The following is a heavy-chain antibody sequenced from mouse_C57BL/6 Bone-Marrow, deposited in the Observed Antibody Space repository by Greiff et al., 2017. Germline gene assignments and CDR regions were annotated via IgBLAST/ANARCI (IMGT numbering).Heavy chain of an antibody. CDR2: IDPETGGT. D-gene: IGHD1-1*01. V-gene: IGHV1-15*01. CDR3: SRYCYCPAWFAY. Sequence: VQLQQSGAELVRPGASVTLSCKASGYTFTDYEMHWVKQTPVHGLEWIGAIDPETGGTAYNQKFKGKATLTADTSSSTAYMALRSLTSENSVVYFCSRYCYCPAWFAYWGQGTLVTVCA. J-gene: IGHJ3*01. CDR1: GYTFTDYE.